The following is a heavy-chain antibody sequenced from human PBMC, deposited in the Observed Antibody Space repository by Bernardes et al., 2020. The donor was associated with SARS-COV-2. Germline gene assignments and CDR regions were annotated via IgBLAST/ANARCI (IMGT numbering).Heavy chain of an antibody. Sequence: GGSLRLSCVASGFSFSSYSMNWVRQAPGKGLEWVSAISRSSDNIYYADSVKGRFTISRDNAKNSLSLQMNSLRVEDTAVYYCARDRGDYDFWSGYQPGGLVDKGGQGNQVTVTS. V-gene: IGHV3-21*01. J-gene: IGHJ4*02. CDR2: ISRSSDNI. D-gene: IGHD3-3*01. CDR3: ARDRGDYDFWSGYQPGGLVDK. CDR1: GFSFSSYS.